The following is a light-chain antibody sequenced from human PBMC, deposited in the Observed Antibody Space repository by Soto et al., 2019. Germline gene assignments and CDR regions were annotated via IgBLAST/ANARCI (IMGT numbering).Light chain of an antibody. Sequence: AIRMTQSPSSFSASTGDRVTITCRASQDITTYLAWYQVKPGKAPNLLIYAASTLQSGVPSRFSGSGSGSDFTLSISCLQSEDFATYSCQQYYNYPCAFGQGTMVEIK. CDR1: QDITTY. J-gene: IGKJ1*01. V-gene: IGKV1-8*01. CDR2: AAS. CDR3: QQYYNYPCA.